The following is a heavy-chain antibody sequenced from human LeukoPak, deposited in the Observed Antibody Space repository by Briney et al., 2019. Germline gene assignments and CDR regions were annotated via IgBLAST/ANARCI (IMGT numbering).Heavy chain of an antibody. CDR1: GGSISSYY. J-gene: IGHJ4*02. V-gene: IGHV4-59*01. Sequence: SETLSLTCTVSGGSISSYYRSWIRQPPGKGLEWIGYIYYSGSTNYNPSLKSRVTISVDTSKNQFSLKLSSVTAADTAVYYCARDLGSGSQLFDYWGQGTLVTVSS. CDR2: IYYSGST. D-gene: IGHD3-22*01. CDR3: ARDLGSGSQLFDY.